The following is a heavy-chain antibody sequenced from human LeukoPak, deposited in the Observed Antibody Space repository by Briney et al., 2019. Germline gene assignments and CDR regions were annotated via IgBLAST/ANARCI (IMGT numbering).Heavy chain of an antibody. CDR3: ARDECGSTSCFEYYYYGMDV. J-gene: IGHJ6*02. CDR2: ISSSSSYI. Sequence: GGSLRLSCAASGFTFSSYSMNWVRQAPGKGLEWVSSISSSSSYIYYADSVKGRFTISRDNAKNSLYLQMNSLRAEDTAVYYCARDECGSTSCFEYYYYGMDVWGQGTTVTVSS. D-gene: IGHD2-2*01. CDR1: GFTFSSYS. V-gene: IGHV3-21*01.